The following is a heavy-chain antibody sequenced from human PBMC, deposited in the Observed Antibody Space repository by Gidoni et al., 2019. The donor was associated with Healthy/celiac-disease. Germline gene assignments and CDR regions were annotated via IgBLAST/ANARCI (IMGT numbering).Heavy chain of an antibody. CDR1: GFTCDDYA. Sequence: EVQLVESGGGLVQPGRYLSLSCAASGFTCDDYAMHWVRHAPGKGLEWVSGISWNSGSIGYADSVKGRFTISRDNAKNSLYLQMNSLRAEDTALYYCAKDISADWTYRQLNRFDIWGQGTMVTVSS. CDR2: ISWNSGSI. V-gene: IGHV3-9*01. CDR3: AKDISADWTYRQLNRFDI. J-gene: IGHJ3*02. D-gene: IGHD6-13*01.